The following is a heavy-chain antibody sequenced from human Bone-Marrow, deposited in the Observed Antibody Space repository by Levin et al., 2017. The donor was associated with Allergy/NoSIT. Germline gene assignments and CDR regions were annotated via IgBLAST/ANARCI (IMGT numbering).Heavy chain of an antibody. D-gene: IGHD4-11*01. CDR1: GFSVRSNY. Sequence: LSLTCAASGFSVRSNYMTWVRQAPGKGLECVSVIYSGVLTYYADSVTGRFTISRDNSKNTLYLQMNNLRAGDTAVYYCASGPQYEYYFDSWGQGTMVTVSS. CDR3: ASGPQYEYYFDS. V-gene: IGHV3-53*01. J-gene: IGHJ4*02. CDR2: IYSGVLT.